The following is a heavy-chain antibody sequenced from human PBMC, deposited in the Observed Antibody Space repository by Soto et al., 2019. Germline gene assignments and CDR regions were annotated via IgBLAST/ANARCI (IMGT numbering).Heavy chain of an antibody. CDR2: IYYSGST. CDR1: GGSISSYY. CDR3: ARAPGYYYYYMDV. Sequence: SETLSLTCTVSGGSISSYYWSWIRQPPGKGLEWIGYIYYSGSTNYNPSLKSRVTISVDTSKNQFSLKLSSVTAADTAVYYCARAPGYYYYYMDVWGKGTTVTVSS. V-gene: IGHV4-59*01. J-gene: IGHJ6*03.